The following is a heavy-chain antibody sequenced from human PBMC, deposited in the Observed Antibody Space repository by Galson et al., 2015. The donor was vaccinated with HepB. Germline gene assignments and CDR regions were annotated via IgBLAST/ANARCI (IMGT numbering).Heavy chain of an antibody. Sequence: QSGAEVKKPGESLKISCQSSGYSLTSYWIAWVRQMPGKGLECMGIIYPSDSDTRYNPSFQGQVTISADKSIRTAYLQWSSLKASDTAMYYCARRAYYDNSGYPFDYWGQGTLVTVSS. J-gene: IGHJ4*02. CDR1: GYSLTSYW. CDR3: ARRAYYDNSGYPFDY. CDR2: IYPSDSDT. V-gene: IGHV5-51*01. D-gene: IGHD3-22*01.